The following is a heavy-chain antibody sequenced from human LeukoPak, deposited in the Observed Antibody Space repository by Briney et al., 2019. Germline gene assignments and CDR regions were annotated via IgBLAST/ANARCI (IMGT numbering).Heavy chain of an antibody. Sequence: SETLSLTCTVSGGSISSSSYYWGWIRQPPGKGLEWIGSIYYSGSTYYNPSLKSRVTISVDTSKNQFSLKLSSVTAADTAVYYCARDRQQLVPWYYYYMDVWGKGTTVTVSS. J-gene: IGHJ6*03. CDR1: GGSISSSSYY. CDR3: ARDRQQLVPWYYYYMDV. V-gene: IGHV4-39*02. D-gene: IGHD6-13*01. CDR2: IYYSGST.